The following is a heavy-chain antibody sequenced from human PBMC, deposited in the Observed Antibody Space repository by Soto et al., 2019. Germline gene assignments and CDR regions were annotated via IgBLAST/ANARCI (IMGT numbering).Heavy chain of an antibody. J-gene: IGHJ6*02. CDR3: AKGLGWFGNYGMDV. CDR2: INSDGSST. V-gene: IGHV3-74*01. D-gene: IGHD3-10*01. CDR1: GFTFSSYW. Sequence: GGSLRLSCAASGFTFSSYWMHWVRQAPGKGLVWVSRINSDGSSTSYADSVKGRFTISRDNAKNTLYLQMNSLRAEDTAVYYCAKGLGWFGNYGMDVWGQGTTVTVSS.